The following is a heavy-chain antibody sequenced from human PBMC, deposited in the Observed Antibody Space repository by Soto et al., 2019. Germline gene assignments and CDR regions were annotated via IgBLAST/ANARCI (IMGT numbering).Heavy chain of an antibody. V-gene: IGHV1-18*04. CDR2: ISPYNGNT. CDR1: VYSFTSYG. J-gene: IGHJ3*02. D-gene: IGHD3-9*01. Sequence: QVQLVQSGAEVKKPGASMKVSCKASVYSFTSYGITWVRQAPGQGLEWMGWISPYNGNTNYAQKLHGRVTMTTDTSTTTAYMELRSLRSDDTAVYFCARTYDILTGYPDAFDMWGQGTMVTVSS. CDR3: ARTYDILTGYPDAFDM.